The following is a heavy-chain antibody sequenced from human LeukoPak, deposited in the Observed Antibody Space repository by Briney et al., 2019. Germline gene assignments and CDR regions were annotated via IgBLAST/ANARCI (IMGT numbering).Heavy chain of an antibody. CDR3: AKSGSIAVAGRKGVDY. Sequence: GGSLRLSCAASGFTFDDYGMSWVRQAPGKGLEWVSGISWNSGSIGYADSVKGRFTISRDNAKNSLYLQMNSLRAEDTALYYCAKSGSIAVAGRKGVDYWGQGTLVTVSS. CDR1: GFTFDDYG. CDR2: ISWNSGSI. J-gene: IGHJ4*02. D-gene: IGHD6-19*01. V-gene: IGHV3-9*01.